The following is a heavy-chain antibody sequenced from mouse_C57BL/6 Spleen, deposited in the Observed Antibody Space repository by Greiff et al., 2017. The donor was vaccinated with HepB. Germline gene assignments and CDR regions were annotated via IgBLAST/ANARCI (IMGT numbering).Heavy chain of an antibody. CDR2: IDPSDSYT. Sequence: QVQLQQPGAELVMPGASVKLSCKASGYTFTSYWMHWVKQRPGQGLEWIGEIDPSDSYTNYNQKFKGKSTLTVDKSSSTAYMQLSSLTSEDSAVYYCASHYGSSYVRWYFDVWGTGTTVTVSS. V-gene: IGHV1-69*01. CDR1: GYTFTSYW. J-gene: IGHJ1*03. D-gene: IGHD1-1*01. CDR3: ASHYGSSYVRWYFDV.